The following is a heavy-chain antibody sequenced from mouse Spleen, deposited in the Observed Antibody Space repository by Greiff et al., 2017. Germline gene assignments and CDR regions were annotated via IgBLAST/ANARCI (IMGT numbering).Heavy chain of an antibody. CDR1: GFTFSDYG. V-gene: IGHV5-17*01. D-gene: IGHD2-12*01. Sequence: EVQGVESGGGLVKPGGSLKLSCAASGFTFSDYGMHWVRQAPEKGLEWVAYISSGSSTIYYADTVKGRFTISRDNAKNTLFLQMTSLRSEDTAMYYCARDDEFPYYYAMDYWGQGTSVTVSS. CDR2: ISSGSSTI. CDR3: ARDDEFPYYYAMDY. J-gene: IGHJ4*01.